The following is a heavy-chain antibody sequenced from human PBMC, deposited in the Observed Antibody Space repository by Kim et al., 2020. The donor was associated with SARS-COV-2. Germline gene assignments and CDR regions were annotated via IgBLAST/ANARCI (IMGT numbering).Heavy chain of an antibody. V-gene: IGHV3-23*01. J-gene: IGHJ4*02. CDR2: ISGSGGST. D-gene: IGHD3-16*01. CDR3: AKRLYDGGAYGLFDY. Sequence: GGSLRLSCAASGFTFSSYAMSWVRQAPGKGLEWVSAISGSGGSTYYADSVKGRFTISRDNSKNTLYLQMNSLRAEDTAVYYCAKRLYDGGAYGLFDYWGQGTLVTVSS. CDR1: GFTFSSYA.